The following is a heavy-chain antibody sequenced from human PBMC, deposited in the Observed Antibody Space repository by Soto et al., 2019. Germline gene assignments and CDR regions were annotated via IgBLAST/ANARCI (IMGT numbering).Heavy chain of an antibody. CDR3: ARHPQRIAQIGWFDP. Sequence: EVQLVESGGGLVQPGGSLRLSCAASGFTFSSYSMNWVRQAPGKGLEWVAYISSSSSTIYYADSVKGRFTISRDNAKNSLYLQMNSLRAEDTAVYYCARHPQRIAQIGWFDPWRQGHLVTVSS. CDR1: GFTFSSYS. CDR2: ISSSSSTI. D-gene: IGHD6-13*01. J-gene: IGHJ5*02. V-gene: IGHV3-48*01.